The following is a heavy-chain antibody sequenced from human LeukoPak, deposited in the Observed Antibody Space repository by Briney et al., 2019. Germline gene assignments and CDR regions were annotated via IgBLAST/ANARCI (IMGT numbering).Heavy chain of an antibody. Sequence: GASVKVSCKASGFTFNGYYVHWVRQATGQGLEWMGWMNPNSGNTGYAQKFQGRVTMTRNTSISTAYMELSSLRSEDTAVYYCARGQWELPYYFDYWGQGTLVTVSS. J-gene: IGHJ4*02. CDR1: GFTFNGYY. V-gene: IGHV1-8*02. D-gene: IGHD1-26*01. CDR3: ARGQWELPYYFDY. CDR2: MNPNSGNT.